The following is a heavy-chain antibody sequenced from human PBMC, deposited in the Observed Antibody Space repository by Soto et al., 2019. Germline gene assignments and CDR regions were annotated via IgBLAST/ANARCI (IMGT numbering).Heavy chain of an antibody. CDR1: GFTVSSNY. V-gene: IGHV3-53*01. J-gene: IGHJ4*02. D-gene: IGHD6-13*01. CDR3: ERAGAAGAFDY. Sequence: GGSLRLSCAASGFTVSSNYMSWVRQAPGKGLEWVSVIYSGGSTYYADSVKGRLTISRENSKNTLYLQMNSLRAEDTAVYYCERAGAAGAFDYCGQRTLVTVS. CDR2: IYSGGST.